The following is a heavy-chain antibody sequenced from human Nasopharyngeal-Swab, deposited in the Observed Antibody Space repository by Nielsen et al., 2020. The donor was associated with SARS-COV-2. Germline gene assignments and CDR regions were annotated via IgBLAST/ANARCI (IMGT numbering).Heavy chain of an antibody. CDR2: IYSGGST. V-gene: IGHV3-66*01. D-gene: IGHD2-8*01. Sequence: GESLKISCAASGFTVSSNYMSWVRQAPGKGLEWVSVIYSGGSTYYADSVKGRFTISRDNSKNTLYLQMNSLRVEDTAVYYCARDRTDYCTNGVCYPASYYYGMDVWGQGTTVTVSS. CDR3: ARDRTDYCTNGVCYPASYYYGMDV. CDR1: GFTVSSNY. J-gene: IGHJ6*02.